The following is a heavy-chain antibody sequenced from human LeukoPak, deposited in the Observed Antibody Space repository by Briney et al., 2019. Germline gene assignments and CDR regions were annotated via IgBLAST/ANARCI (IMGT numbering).Heavy chain of an antibody. CDR3: ARDRRSSGMATTLDV. V-gene: IGHV3-21*01. CDR2: ISSSSSYI. D-gene: IGHD5-24*01. CDR1: GFTFSSYS. J-gene: IGHJ6*04. Sequence: GGSLRPSCAASGFTFSSYSMNWVRQAPGKGLEWVSSISSSSSYIYYADSVKGRFTISRDNAKNSLYLQMNSLRAEDTAVYYCARDRRSSGMATTLDVWGKGTTVTVSS.